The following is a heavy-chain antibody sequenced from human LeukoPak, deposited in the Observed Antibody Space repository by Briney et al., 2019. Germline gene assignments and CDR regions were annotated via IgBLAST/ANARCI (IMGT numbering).Heavy chain of an antibody. Sequence: SETLSLTCTVSGGSISSYYWSWIRQPPGKGLEWIGYIYYSGSTNYNPSLKSRVTISVDTSKNQFSLKLSSVTAADTAVYYCARHGPSYYFDYWGQGTLVTVSS. CDR3: ARHGPSYYFDY. CDR1: GGSISSYY. CDR2: IYYSGST. V-gene: IGHV4-59*01. J-gene: IGHJ4*02. D-gene: IGHD3-16*01.